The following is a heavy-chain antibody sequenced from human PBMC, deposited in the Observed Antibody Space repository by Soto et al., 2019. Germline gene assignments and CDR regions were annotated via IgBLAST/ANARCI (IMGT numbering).Heavy chain of an antibody. Sequence: EVQLVESGGGLVQPGGSLRLSCAASGFTFSNYWMTWIRQAPGKGLEWVANIAEDGREEHYVDSVEGRVTISRDNAKNSLYLQMNSLRAEDTAVYYCARDANVRLGSGHGSTWYDVFDVWGQGTMVTVSS. V-gene: IGHV3-7*01. D-gene: IGHD6-13*01. CDR1: GFTFSNYW. CDR3: ARDANVRLGSGHGSTWYDVFDV. CDR2: IAEDGREE. J-gene: IGHJ3*01.